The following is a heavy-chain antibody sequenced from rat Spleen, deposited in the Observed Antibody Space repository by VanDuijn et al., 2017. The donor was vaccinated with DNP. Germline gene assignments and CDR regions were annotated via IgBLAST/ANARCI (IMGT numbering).Heavy chain of an antibody. CDR3: ARWPGYNPPYAMDA. CDR2: ITYSGST. Sequence: EVQLQESGPGLVKPSQSLSLTCSVTGYPIISNYWGWIRQFPGNKMEYIGHITYSGSTNYNPSLKSRISITRDTWKNQFFLQVNSVTTEDTATYYCARWPGYNPPYAMDAWGQGTSVTVSS. V-gene: IGHV3-1*01. CDR1: GYPIISNY. J-gene: IGHJ4*01. D-gene: IGHD1-4*01.